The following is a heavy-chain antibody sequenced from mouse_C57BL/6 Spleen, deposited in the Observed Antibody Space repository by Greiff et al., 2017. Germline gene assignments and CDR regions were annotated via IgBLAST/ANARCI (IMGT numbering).Heavy chain of an antibody. CDR3: ARKGGNLLLRMDYAMDY. Sequence: QVQLQQSGPGLVQPSQSLSITCTVSGFSLTSYGVHWVRQSPGKGLEWLGVIWSGGSTDYNAAFISRLSISKDNSKSQVFFKMNSLQADDTAIYYGARKGGNLLLRMDYAMDYWGQGTSVTVSS. CDR1: GFSLTSYG. V-gene: IGHV2-2*01. D-gene: IGHD1-1*01. J-gene: IGHJ4*01. CDR2: IWSGGST.